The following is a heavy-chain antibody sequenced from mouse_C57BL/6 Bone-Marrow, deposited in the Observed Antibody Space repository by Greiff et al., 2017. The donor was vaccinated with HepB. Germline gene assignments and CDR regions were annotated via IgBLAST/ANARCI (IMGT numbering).Heavy chain of an antibody. CDR1: GYAFTNYL. Sequence: QVQLQQSGAELVRPGTSVKVSCKASGYAFTNYLIEWVKQRPGQGLEWIGVINPGSGGTNYNEKFKGKATLTADKSSSTAYMQLSSLTSEDSAVYFCAREVTTVVATRYWYFDVWGTGTTVTVSS. CDR3: AREVTTVVATRYWYFDV. D-gene: IGHD1-1*01. CDR2: INPGSGGT. V-gene: IGHV1-54*01. J-gene: IGHJ1*03.